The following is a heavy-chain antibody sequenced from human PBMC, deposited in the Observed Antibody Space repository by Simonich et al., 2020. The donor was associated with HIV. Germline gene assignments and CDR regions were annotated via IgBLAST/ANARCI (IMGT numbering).Heavy chain of an antibody. V-gene: IGHV1-69*10. CDR3: ASLPSVDLVMVGAAYYFDY. D-gene: IGHD3-10*01. CDR1: GGTFNNYT. Sequence: QVQLVQSGAEVKKPGSSVKVSCKASGGTFNNYTINWVRQAPGQGLEWMGGVIPVLGVANYAQKLQGRVTITAHKSTSTGYMELSSLRSEDTAVYYCASLPSVDLVMVGAAYYFDYWGQGTPVTVSS. CDR2: VIPVLGVA. J-gene: IGHJ4*02.